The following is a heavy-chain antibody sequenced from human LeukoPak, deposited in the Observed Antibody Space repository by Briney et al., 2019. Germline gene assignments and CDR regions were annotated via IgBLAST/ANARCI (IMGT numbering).Heavy chain of an antibody. Sequence: SETLSLTCGVSGGSISSNNWWSWVRQPPGKGLEWIGEMYHSGSTYYNPSLKSRVTISVDTSKNQFSLKLSSVTAADTAVYYCARQFYTAIVLFWFDPWGLGTLVTVSS. J-gene: IGHJ5*02. CDR1: GGSISSNNW. V-gene: IGHV4-4*02. CDR3: ARQFYTAIVLFWFDP. CDR2: MYHSGST. D-gene: IGHD5-18*01.